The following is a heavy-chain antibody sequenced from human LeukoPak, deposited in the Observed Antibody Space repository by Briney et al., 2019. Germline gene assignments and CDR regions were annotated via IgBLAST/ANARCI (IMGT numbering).Heavy chain of an antibody. V-gene: IGHV3-48*03. CDR3: ARGWLGSGLDY. D-gene: IGHD6-19*01. CDR1: GFTFSSYE. J-gene: IGHJ4*02. CDR2: ISSSGSTI. Sequence: GGSLRLSCAASGFTFSSYEMNWVRQAPGKGLEWVSYISSSGSTIYYADSVKGRFTISRDNAKNSLYLQMNSLRAEDTAVYYCARGWLGSGLDYWGQGTLVTVSS.